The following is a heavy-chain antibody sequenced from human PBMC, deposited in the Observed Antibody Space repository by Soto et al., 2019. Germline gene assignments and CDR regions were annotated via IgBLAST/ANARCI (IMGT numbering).Heavy chain of an antibody. CDR3: AKTQFENGGDAFDF. D-gene: IGHD2-8*01. CDR2: ISSDGRNK. Sequence: QVQLVESGGDVVQPGKSLRLSCAASGFSFSRHVMHWVRQAPGKGPEWVAFISSDGRNKDYADSVKGRFTISRDNSKNTLYLQMNSLRAEDTAIYYCAKTQFENGGDAFDFWGQGTLGTVSS. J-gene: IGHJ3*01. CDR1: GFSFSRHV. V-gene: IGHV3-30*18.